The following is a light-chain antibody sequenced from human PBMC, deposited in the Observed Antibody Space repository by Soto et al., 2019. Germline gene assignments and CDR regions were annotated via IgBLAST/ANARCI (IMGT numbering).Light chain of an antibody. J-gene: IGLJ1*01. Sequence: QYVLTQPASVSGSPGQSITISCTGTSSYAVAYNDGSWYKQHPCKAPKRAIYDVSNRTSGVSNRFSGSKSGNTATLTISGLQAEDEDDYYCSSYTSSSTTSFGIGAKFTFL. CDR2: DVS. CDR3: SSYTSSSTTS. V-gene: IGLV2-14*01. CDR1: SSYAVAYND.